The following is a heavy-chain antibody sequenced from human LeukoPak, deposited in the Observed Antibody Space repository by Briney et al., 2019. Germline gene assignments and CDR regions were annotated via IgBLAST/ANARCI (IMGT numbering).Heavy chain of an antibody. J-gene: IGHJ6*02. V-gene: IGHV4-61*02. CDR2: IYTSGST. D-gene: IGHD7-27*01. CDR3: AVGKDYYYYGMDV. Sequence: PSETLSLTCTVSGGSISSGSYYWSWIRQPAGKGLEWIGRIYTSGSTNYNPSLKSRVTISVDTSKNQFSLKLSSVTAADTAVYYCAVGKDYYYYGMDVWGQGTTVTVSS. CDR1: GGSISSGSYY.